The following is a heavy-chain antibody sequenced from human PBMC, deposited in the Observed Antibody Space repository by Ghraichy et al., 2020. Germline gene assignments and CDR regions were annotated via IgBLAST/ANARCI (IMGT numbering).Heavy chain of an antibody. Sequence: ETLSLTCAASGFTFSDSAIAWVRQAPGKGLEWVSSISGSGGTTYYADSVKGRFTISRDNSRNTLFLQMNRLRVDDTAVYYCARSPAMLRGVVIKGYFFDYWGQGALVTVSS. J-gene: IGHJ4*02. CDR2: ISGSGGTT. CDR1: GFTFSDSA. D-gene: IGHD3-10*01. CDR3: ARSPAMLRGVVIKGYFFDY. V-gene: IGHV3-23*01.